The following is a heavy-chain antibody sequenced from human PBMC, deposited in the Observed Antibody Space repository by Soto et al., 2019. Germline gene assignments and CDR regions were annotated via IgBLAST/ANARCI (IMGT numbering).Heavy chain of an antibody. V-gene: IGHV3-23*01. CDR2: ISGSGGST. Sequence: PGGSLLLSWAASGFTFSSYRMSWVRQALGKGLEWVSAISGSGGSTYYADSVKGRFTISRDNSKNTLYLQMNSLRAEDTAVYYYAKGPDRYDYWGQRTLVTVSS. D-gene: IGHD3-16*02. CDR3: AKGPDRYDY. J-gene: IGHJ4*02. CDR1: GFTFSSYR.